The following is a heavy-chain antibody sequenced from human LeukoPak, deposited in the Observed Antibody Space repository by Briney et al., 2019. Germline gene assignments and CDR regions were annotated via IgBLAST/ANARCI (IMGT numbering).Heavy chain of an antibody. J-gene: IGHJ5*02. CDR1: GFTFSSYA. CDR2: ISYDGSSK. V-gene: IGHV3-30-3*01. D-gene: IGHD5-18*01. CDR3: ARDPITAMVFWFDP. Sequence: GGSLRLSCAASGFTFSSYAMHWVRQAPGKGLEWVAVISYDGSSKYYADSVKGRFTISRDNSKNTLYLQMSSLRVEDTAVYYCARDPITAMVFWFDPWGQGSLVTVSS.